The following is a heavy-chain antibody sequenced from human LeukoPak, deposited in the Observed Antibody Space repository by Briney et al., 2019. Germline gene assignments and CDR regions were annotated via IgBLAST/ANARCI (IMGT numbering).Heavy chain of an antibody. V-gene: IGHV1-8*01. CDR2: MNPNSGNT. CDR3: ARASQGNLGSQLDY. J-gene: IGHJ4*02. Sequence: ASVKVSCKASGYTFTSYDINWVRQATGQGLEWMGWMNPNSGNTGYAQKFQGRVTMTRNTSISTAYMELSSLRSEDTAVYYRARASQGNLGSQLDYWGQGTLVTVSS. CDR1: GYTFTSYD. D-gene: IGHD1-1*01.